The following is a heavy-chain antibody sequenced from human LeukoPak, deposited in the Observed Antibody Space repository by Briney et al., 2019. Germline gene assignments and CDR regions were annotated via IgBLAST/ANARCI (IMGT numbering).Heavy chain of an antibody. J-gene: IGHJ4*02. V-gene: IGHV4-31*03. D-gene: IGHD5-24*01. CDR2: IYYSGST. CDR1: GGSISSGGYY. Sequence: PSETLSLTCTVSGGSISSGGYYWSWIRQHPGKGLEWIGHIYYSGSTYYNPSLKSRVTISVDTSKNQFSLKLSSVTAADTAVYYCARERRDGYNPSLDYWGQGTLVTVSS. CDR3: ARERRDGYNPSLDY.